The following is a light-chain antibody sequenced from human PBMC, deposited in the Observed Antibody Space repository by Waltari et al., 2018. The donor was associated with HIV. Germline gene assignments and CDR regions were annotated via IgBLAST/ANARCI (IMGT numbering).Light chain of an antibody. V-gene: IGLV2-11*01. J-gene: IGLJ3*02. CDR3: CSYADKYTGV. CDR2: DVN. CDR1: SSDVGDYNY. Sequence: QSALTQPRSVSGSPGQSVTISCTGTSSDVGDYNYVSLYQQHPGKAPKRMIFDVNKRPLGFPGRIAGSKSANSSSLSISGLQAEYDADYYCCSYADKYTGVCGGGTKLTVL.